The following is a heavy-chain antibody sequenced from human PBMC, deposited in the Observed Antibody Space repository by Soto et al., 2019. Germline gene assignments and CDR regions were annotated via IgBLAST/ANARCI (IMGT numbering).Heavy chain of an antibody. J-gene: IGHJ5*02. CDR1: GFTFSSYA. CDR2: ISSNSAYI. Sequence: GVSLRLSCAASGFTFSSYAMSWVRQAPGKGLECVSTISSNSAYIYYTDALRGRFTISRDNAKNSLHLQMNSLRAEDTAVYYCTRDASRDSSARGWFDPWGPGTLVTVSS. V-gene: IGHV3-21*01. D-gene: IGHD6-13*01. CDR3: TRDASRDSSARGWFDP.